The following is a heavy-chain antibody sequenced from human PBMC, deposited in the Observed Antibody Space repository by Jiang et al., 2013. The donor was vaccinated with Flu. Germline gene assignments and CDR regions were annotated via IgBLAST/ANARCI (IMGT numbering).Heavy chain of an antibody. CDR1: GDSISSTSYY. V-gene: IGHV4-39*01. J-gene: IGHJ4*02. D-gene: IGHD6-19*01. CDR3: ARSSYSSGWFGVDWNYFDY. CDR2: VYYSGNT. Sequence: KPSETLSLTCTVSGDSISSTSYYWGWIRQPPGKGLEWIGNVYYSGNTYYNPSLKSRVTISVDTSKNQFFLKLTSVTATDTAVYYCARSSYSSGWFGVDWNYFDYWGQGTLVTVSS.